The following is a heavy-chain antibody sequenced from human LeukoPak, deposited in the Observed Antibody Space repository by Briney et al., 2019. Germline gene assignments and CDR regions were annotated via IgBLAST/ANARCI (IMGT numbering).Heavy chain of an antibody. D-gene: IGHD7-27*01. CDR3: AREIRTGD. J-gene: IGHJ4*02. CDR2: ISSDGSTK. V-gene: IGHV3-30*03. Sequence: GGSLRLSCAASGFTFRSYGMHWVRQAPGKGLEWVAVISSDGSTKFYADSVKGRCTVSRDNSKNTLYLQVDSLRDEDTAVYYCAREIRTGDWGQGTLVTVSS. CDR1: GFTFRSYG.